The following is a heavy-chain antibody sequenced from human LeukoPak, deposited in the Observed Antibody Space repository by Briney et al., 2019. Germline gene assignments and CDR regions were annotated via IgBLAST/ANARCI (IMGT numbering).Heavy chain of an antibody. V-gene: IGHV3-23*01. Sequence: LSLTCTVSGGSISSGDYFWSWVRQAPGKGLEWVSAISGSGGSTYYADSVKGRFTISRDNSKNTLYLQMNSLRAEDTAVYYCANSEQWPDLTANWFDPWGQGTLVTVSS. CDR3: ANSEQWPDLTANWFDP. CDR2: ISGSGGST. D-gene: IGHD6-19*01. J-gene: IGHJ5*02. CDR1: GGSISSGDYF.